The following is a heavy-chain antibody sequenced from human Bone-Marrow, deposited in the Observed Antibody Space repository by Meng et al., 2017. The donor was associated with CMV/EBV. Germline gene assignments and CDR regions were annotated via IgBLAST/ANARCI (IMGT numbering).Heavy chain of an antibody. J-gene: IGHJ6*02. CDR3: ARGGSYQLLSYYYYGMDV. CDR1: GYTFTSYD. CDR2: MNPNSGNT. D-gene: IGHD2-2*01. Sequence: ASVKASCKASGYTFTSYDINWVRQATGQGLEWMGWMNPNSGNTGYAQKFQGRVTMTRNTSISTAYMELSSLRSEDTAVYYCARGGSYQLLSYYYYGMDVWGQGTTVTVSS. V-gene: IGHV1-8*01.